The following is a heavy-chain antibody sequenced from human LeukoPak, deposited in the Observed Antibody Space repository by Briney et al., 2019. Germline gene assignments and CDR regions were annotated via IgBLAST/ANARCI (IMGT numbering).Heavy chain of an antibody. CDR2: ISYDGSNK. CDR1: GFTFSSYG. Sequence: GGSLRLSCAASGFTFSSYGMHWVRQAPGKGLEWVAVISYDGSNKYYADSVKGRFTISRDNSKNTLYLQMNSLRAEDTAVYYCAKDRGKVGAIGYWGQGTLVTVSS. CDR3: AKDRGKVGAIGY. D-gene: IGHD1-26*01. V-gene: IGHV3-30*18. J-gene: IGHJ4*02.